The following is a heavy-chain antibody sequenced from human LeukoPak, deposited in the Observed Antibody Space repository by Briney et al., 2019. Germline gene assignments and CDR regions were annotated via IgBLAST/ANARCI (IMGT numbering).Heavy chain of an antibody. CDR1: GFTFSIYW. CDR3: ARDGYSNAFDI. D-gene: IGHD5-18*01. J-gene: IGHJ3*02. V-gene: IGHV3-7*05. CDR2: INQDGSER. Sequence: GGSLRLSCAASGFTFSIYWMTWARQAPGKGLEWVANINQDGSERHFVDSVKGRFTISRDNAENSLYLQMNSLRAEDTAMYYCARDGYSNAFDIWGQGTVVTVSS.